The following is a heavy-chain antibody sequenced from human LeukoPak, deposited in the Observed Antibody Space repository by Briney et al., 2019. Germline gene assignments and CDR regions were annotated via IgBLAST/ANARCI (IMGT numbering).Heavy chain of an antibody. CDR2: ISSGSSTI. CDR3: ARDWGSLYYFDY. CDR1: GFRFSEYS. D-gene: IGHD3-10*01. V-gene: IGHV3-48*02. J-gene: IGHJ4*02. Sequence: GGSLRLSCAASGFRFSEYSMNWVRQAPGKGLEWISYISSGSSTIFYADSVRGRFTISRDNAKDSLYLQMNSLRDDDTAVYYCARDWGSLYYFDYWGQGTLVTVSS.